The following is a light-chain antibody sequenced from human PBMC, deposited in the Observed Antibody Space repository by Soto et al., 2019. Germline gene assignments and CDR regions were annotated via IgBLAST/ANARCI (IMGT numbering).Light chain of an antibody. CDR3: CSYAGSSTPYV. J-gene: IGLJ1*01. CDR1: SSDVGSYNL. Sequence: QSALTQPASVSGSPGQSITISCTGTSSDVGSYNLVSWYQQHPGKAPKLMIYEGSKRPSGVSNRVSGSKSGNTASLTISGLQAEDEADYYCCSYAGSSTPYVFVTGTKLTVL. CDR2: EGS. V-gene: IGLV2-23*01.